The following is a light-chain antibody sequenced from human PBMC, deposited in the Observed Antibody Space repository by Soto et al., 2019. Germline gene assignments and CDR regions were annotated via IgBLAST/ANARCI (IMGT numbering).Light chain of an antibody. J-gene: IGKJ1*01. CDR2: GAS. CDR3: QQYGSSGT. V-gene: IGKV3-20*01. Sequence: EILLTQSSGTLSLSPGERATLSCRASQSVSNNYLAWYQQKPGQAPRLLIYGASNRATGIPDRFSGSGSGTDFTLTIIRLEPEDFAVYYCQQYGSSGTFGQGTKVDIK. CDR1: QSVSNNY.